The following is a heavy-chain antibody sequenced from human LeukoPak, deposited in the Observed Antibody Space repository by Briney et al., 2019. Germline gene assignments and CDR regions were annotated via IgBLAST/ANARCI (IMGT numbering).Heavy chain of an antibody. D-gene: IGHD1-26*01. V-gene: IGHV1-69*05. CDR2: IIPIFGTT. Sequence: GASVKVSCKTSGGTFSTYAITWVRQAPGQGLEWMGGIIPIFGTTNYAQKFQGRVTITTDESTSTAYMELSSLRSEDTAVYYCARSSGSYLQTLLDYWGQGTLVTVSS. CDR3: ARSSGSYLQTLLDY. CDR1: GGTFSTYA. J-gene: IGHJ4*02.